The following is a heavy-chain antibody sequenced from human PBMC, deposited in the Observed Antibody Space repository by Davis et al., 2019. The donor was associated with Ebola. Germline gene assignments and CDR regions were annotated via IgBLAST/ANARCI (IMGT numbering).Heavy chain of an antibody. J-gene: IGHJ4*02. CDR3: ARPGGDYGDYRGGFDY. D-gene: IGHD4-17*01. CDR2: IYYSGST. V-gene: IGHV4-39*01. CDR1: GGSISSSSYY. Sequence: SETLSLTCTVSGGSISSSSYYWGWIRQPPGKGLEWIGSIYYSGSTYYNPSLKSRVTISVDTSKNQFSLKLSSVTAADTAVYYCARPGGDYGDYRGGFDYWGQGTLVTVSS.